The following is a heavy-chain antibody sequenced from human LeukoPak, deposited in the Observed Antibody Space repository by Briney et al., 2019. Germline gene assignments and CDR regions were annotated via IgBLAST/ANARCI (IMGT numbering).Heavy chain of an antibody. V-gene: IGHV1-46*01. D-gene: IGHD6-19*01. Sequence: ASVKVSCKASGGTFSSYTISWVRQAPGQGLEWMGIINPSGGSTSYAQKFQGRVTMTRDTSTSTVYMELSSLRSEDTAVYYCARVPYTGYSSGWYGYYFDYWGQGTLVTVSS. J-gene: IGHJ4*02. CDR2: INPSGGST. CDR3: ARVPYTGYSSGWYGYYFDY. CDR1: GGTFSSYT.